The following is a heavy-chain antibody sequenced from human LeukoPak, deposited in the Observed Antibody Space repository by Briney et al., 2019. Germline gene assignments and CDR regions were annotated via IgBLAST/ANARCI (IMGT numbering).Heavy chain of an antibody. J-gene: IGHJ4*02. V-gene: IGHV3-23*01. Sequence: PGGSLRLSCAASGFTFSNYAMNWVRQAPGKGLEWVSAISGSGAATFYADSVKGRFTISRDNSKNTLYLQMNSLRAEDTAVYYCAKDLSSGWYPYYFDFWGRGTLVTVSS. CDR2: ISGSGAAT. CDR3: AKDLSSGWYPYYFDF. D-gene: IGHD6-19*01. CDR1: GFTFSNYA.